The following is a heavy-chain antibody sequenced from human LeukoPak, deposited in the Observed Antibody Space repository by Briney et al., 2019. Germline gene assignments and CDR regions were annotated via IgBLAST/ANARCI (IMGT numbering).Heavy chain of an antibody. CDR1: GYTFTDYY. CDR2: INPNSGGA. V-gene: IGHV1-2*02. D-gene: IGHD3-22*01. Sequence: GASVKVSCKASGYTFTDYYIHWVRQAPGQGLEWMGWINPNSGGANYAQKFQSRITMTRDTSTSTVYMDLSSLRSEDTAVYYCARDLSHRYYHSTGYAFDYWGQGTLVTVSS. J-gene: IGHJ4*02. CDR3: ARDLSHRYYHSTGYAFDY.